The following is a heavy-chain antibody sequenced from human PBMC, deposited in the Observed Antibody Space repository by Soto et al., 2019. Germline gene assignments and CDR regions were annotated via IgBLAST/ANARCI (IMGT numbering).Heavy chain of an antibody. CDR2: ISAYNGNT. CDR1: GYTFTSYG. J-gene: IGHJ4*02. V-gene: IGHV1-18*01. CDR3: ATRSSSWYESHFDD. Sequence: ASVKVSCKASGYTFTSYGISWVRQAPGQGLEWMGWISAYNGNTNYAQKLQGRVTMTTDTSTSTAYMELRSLRSDDTAVYYCATRSSSWYESHFDDWGQGPLVTVSS. D-gene: IGHD6-13*01.